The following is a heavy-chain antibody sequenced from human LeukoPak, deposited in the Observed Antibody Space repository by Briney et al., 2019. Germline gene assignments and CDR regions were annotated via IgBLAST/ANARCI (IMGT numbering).Heavy chain of an antibody. D-gene: IGHD3-22*01. CDR1: GGSISSYY. J-gene: IGHJ4*02. Sequence: SETLSLTCTVSGGSISSYYWSWIRQPPGKGLEWVGSIHHSGNTYYNPSLKTRVTISVDTSNNQFSLKLTSVTAADTAVYYCARERPPSSSGSYDYWAQGTLVTVSS. V-gene: IGHV4-38-2*02. CDR3: ARERPPSSSGSYDY. CDR2: IHHSGNT.